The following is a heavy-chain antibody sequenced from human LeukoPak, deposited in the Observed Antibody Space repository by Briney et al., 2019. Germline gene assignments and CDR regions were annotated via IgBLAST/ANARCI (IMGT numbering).Heavy chain of an antibody. CDR3: ARGLGDILTGYPSWGYFDY. D-gene: IGHD3-9*01. V-gene: IGHV4-30-2*01. CDR1: GGSISSGGYS. CDR2: IYHSGST. Sequence: SEILSLTCAVSGGSISSGGYSGRWIRQPPGKGLEWIGYIYHSGSTYYNPSLKSRVTISVDRSKNQFSLKLSSVTAADTAVYYCARGLGDILTGYPSWGYFDYWGQGTLVTVSS. J-gene: IGHJ4*02.